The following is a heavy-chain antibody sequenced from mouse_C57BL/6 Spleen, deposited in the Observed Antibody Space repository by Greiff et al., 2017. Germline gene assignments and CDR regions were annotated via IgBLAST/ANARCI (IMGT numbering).Heavy chain of an antibody. CDR1: GYAFSISW. CDR2: IYPGDGDT. V-gene: IGHV1-82*01. CDR3: ANYYGSSYGFAY. J-gene: IGHJ3*01. D-gene: IGHD1-1*01. Sequence: QVQLQQSGPELVKPGASVKISCKASGYAFSISWMNWVKQRPGKGLVWIGRIYPGDGDTNYNGKFKGKATLTADKSSSTAYMQLSSLTSEDSAVYFCANYYGSSYGFAYWGQGTLVTVSA.